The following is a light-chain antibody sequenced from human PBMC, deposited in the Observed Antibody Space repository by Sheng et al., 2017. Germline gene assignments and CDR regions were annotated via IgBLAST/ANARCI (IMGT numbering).Light chain of an antibody. CDR1: QSISDS. CDR2: GAS. J-gene: IGKJ4*01. CDR3: QHYDKWPLP. Sequence: NVLTQSPATLSLSPGERATLSCRASQSISDSLAWFQQKPGQAPRLLIYGASTRATGIPARFSGSASGTEFTLTISSLQSEDFAVYYCQHYDKWPLPFGGGTKVEIK. V-gene: IGKV3-15*01.